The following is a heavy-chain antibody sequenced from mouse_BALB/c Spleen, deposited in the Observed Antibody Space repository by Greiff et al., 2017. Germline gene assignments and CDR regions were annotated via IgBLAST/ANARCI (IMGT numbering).Heavy chain of an antibody. CDR2: ISCYNGAT. CDR3: ARRGGNYVYAMDY. CDR1: GYSFTGYY. D-gene: IGHD2-1*01. J-gene: IGHJ4*01. Sequence: LVKTGASVKISCKASGYSFTGYYMHWVKQSHGKSLEWIGYISCYNGATSYNQKFKGKATFTVDTSSSTAYMQFNSLTSEDSAVYYCARRGGNYVYAMDYWGQGTSVTVPS. V-gene: IGHV1S34*01.